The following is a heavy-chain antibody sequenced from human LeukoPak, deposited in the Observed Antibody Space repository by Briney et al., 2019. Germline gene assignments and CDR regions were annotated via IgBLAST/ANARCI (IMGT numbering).Heavy chain of an antibody. V-gene: IGHV1-58*02. CDR3: ATGGVWDLLNF. D-gene: IGHD1-26*01. Sequence: GTSVKFSCKASGFTFTSSAMQWVRQARGQRLEWIGWIVVGSGNTNYAQKFQGRVTMTEDTSTDTAYMELSSLRSDDTAVYYCATGGVWDLLNFWGQGTLVTVSS. CDR2: IVVGSGNT. CDR1: GFTFTSSA. J-gene: IGHJ4*02.